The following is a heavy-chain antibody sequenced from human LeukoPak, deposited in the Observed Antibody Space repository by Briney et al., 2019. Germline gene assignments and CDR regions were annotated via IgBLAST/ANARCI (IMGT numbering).Heavy chain of an antibody. CDR1: GFTFSSYG. D-gene: IGHD3-3*01. J-gene: IGHJ4*02. V-gene: IGHV3-30*02. CDR2: IRQDGDNK. Sequence: GGSLRLSCAASGFTFSSYGMHWVRQAPGKGLEWVAFIRQDGDNKYYADSVKGRFTISRDNAKNSLYLQMNSLRAEDTAVYYCARAKSSLRFLEWLLSFDYWGQGTLVTVSS. CDR3: ARAKSSLRFLEWLLSFDY.